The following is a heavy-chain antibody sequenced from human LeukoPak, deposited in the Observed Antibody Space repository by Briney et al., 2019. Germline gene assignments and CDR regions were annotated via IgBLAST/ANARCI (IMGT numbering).Heavy chain of an antibody. CDR2: INPNSGGT. J-gene: IGHJ3*02. CDR1: GYTFTGYY. CDR3: ARVYMWFGERDAFDI. Sequence: ASVKVSCKASGYTFTGYYMHWVRQAPGQGLEWMGWINPNSGGTNYAQKFQGRVTMTRDTSISTAYMELTRLRSDDTAVYYCARVYMWFGERDAFDIWGQGTMVTVSS. D-gene: IGHD3-10*01. V-gene: IGHV1-2*02.